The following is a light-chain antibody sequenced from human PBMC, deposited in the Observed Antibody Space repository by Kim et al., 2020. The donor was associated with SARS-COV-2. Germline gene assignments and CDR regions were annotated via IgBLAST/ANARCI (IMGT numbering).Light chain of an antibody. CDR2: DAS. CDR3: QQRTNWPIT. CDR1: QSVSSF. J-gene: IGKJ5*01. Sequence: LSPRERATLSCRASQSVSSFLAWYQQNPGQAPRLLMYDASNRATGIPARFSCSGSGTDFTLTISSLEPEDFAVYYCQQRTNWPITFGQGTRLEIK. V-gene: IGKV3-11*01.